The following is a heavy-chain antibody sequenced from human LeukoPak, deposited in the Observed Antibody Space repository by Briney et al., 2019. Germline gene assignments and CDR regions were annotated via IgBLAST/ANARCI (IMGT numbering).Heavy chain of an antibody. CDR1: GYTFTSYG. Sequence: ASVKVSCKASGYTFTSYGISWVRQAPGQGLEGMGWISAYNGNTNYAQKFQGRVTMTRDTSISTAYMELSRLRSDDTAVYYCARRLTYHYDSSGYYLDYWGQGTLVTVSS. V-gene: IGHV1-18*01. D-gene: IGHD3-22*01. CDR3: ARRLTYHYDSSGYYLDY. CDR2: ISAYNGNT. J-gene: IGHJ4*02.